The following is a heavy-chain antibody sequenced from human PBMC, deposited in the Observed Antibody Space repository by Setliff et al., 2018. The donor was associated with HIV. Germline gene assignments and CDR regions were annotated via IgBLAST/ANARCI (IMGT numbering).Heavy chain of an antibody. Sequence: SETLSLTCTVSGGSISSYYWSWIRQPPGKGLEWIGYIYYSGSTNYNPSLKSRVTISVDTSKNQFSLKLSSVTAADTAVYYCARAAYGSSWYVGTKDYYYYYMDVWGKGTTVTVSS. J-gene: IGHJ6*03. V-gene: IGHV4-59*01. CDR1: GGSISSYY. CDR3: ARAAYGSSWYVGTKDYYYYYMDV. CDR2: IYYSGST. D-gene: IGHD6-13*01.